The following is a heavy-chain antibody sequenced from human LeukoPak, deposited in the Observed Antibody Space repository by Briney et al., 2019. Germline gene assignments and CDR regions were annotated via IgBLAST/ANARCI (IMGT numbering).Heavy chain of an antibody. Sequence: GGSLRLSCSASAFPFSSYAMHWVGQAPGKGREYGSAISDSGGSTYYADSVKARFTISRDNSKNTLYLQLSSLRAEDAAVYFCVRGYSFGPYGMDVWGQGTTVTVSS. J-gene: IGHJ6*02. CDR2: ISDSGGST. V-gene: IGHV3-64D*09. CDR1: AFPFSSYA. CDR3: VRGYSFGPYGMDV. D-gene: IGHD2-15*01.